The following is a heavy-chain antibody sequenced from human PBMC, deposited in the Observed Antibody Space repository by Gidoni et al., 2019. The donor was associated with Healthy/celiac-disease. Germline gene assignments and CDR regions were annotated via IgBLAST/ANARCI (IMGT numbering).Heavy chain of an antibody. V-gene: IGHV4-59*01. CDR2: IYYSGST. CDR1: GCSISSYY. J-gene: IGHJ3*02. CDR3: AREGYEHDAFDI. Sequence: QVQLQESGPGLVKPPETMSLPCTVSGCSISSYYWSWIRQPPGKGLEWIGYIYYSGSTNYNPSRKSRVTISVDTSKNQFSLKMSSVTAADTAVYYCAREGYEHDAFDIWGQGTMVTVSA. D-gene: IGHD5-12*01.